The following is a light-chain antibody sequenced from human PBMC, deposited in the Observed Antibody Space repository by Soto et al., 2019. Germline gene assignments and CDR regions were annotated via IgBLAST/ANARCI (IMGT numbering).Light chain of an antibody. V-gene: IGKV3D-15*01. CDR3: QQYNNWPLT. CDR1: QSVSSN. CDR2: GAS. Sequence: EIVMTQSPATLSVSPGERATLSCRASQSVSSNLAWYQQKPGQAPRLLIYGASTRATGIPARFSGSGSGTEFTLTINSLQSEDFAVYYCQQYNNWPLTFGGGTKAEI. J-gene: IGKJ4*01.